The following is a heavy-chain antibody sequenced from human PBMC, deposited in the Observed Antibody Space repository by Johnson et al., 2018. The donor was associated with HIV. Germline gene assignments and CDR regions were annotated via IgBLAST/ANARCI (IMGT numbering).Heavy chain of an antibody. CDR3: AREGGGPMGDAFDI. CDR1: GFTVSNNY. Sequence: VQLVESEGGVVQPGRSLRLSCAASGFTVSNNYMSWVRQAPGKGLEWVSVIYSGGSTYYADSVKGRFTISSDNSKNTLYLQMNSLGAEDTAVYYCAREGGGPMGDAFDIWGQGTMVTVSS. V-gene: IGHV3-66*02. J-gene: IGHJ3*02. CDR2: IYSGGST. D-gene: IGHD2-8*01.